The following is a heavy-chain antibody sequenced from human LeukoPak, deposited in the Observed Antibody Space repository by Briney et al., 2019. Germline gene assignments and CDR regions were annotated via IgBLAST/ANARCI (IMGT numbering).Heavy chain of an antibody. V-gene: IGHV3-21*01. CDR2: ISSSSSYI. J-gene: IGHJ3*02. Sequence: GGSLRLSCAASGFTFDDYTMHWVRQAPGKGLEWVSSISSSSSYIYYADSVKGRFTISRDNAKNSLYLQMNSLRAEDTAVYYCASSLRLGAFDIWGQGTMVTVSS. CDR3: ASSLRLGAFDI. CDR1: GFTFDDYT. D-gene: IGHD3-16*01.